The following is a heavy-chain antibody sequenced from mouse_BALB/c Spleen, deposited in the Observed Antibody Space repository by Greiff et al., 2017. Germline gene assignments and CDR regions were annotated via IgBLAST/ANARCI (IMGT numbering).Heavy chain of an antibody. J-gene: IGHJ4*01. CDR3: TRRVYDYAMDY. CDR1: GYTFTSYW. Sequence: QVQLQQPGAELVKPGASVKMSCKASGYTFTSYWMHWVQQRPGQGLEWIGVIDPSDSYTSYNHKFKGKATLTVDTSSITAYMQLSSLTSEDSAVYYCTRRVYDYAMDYWGQGTSVTVSS. D-gene: IGHD2-14*01. V-gene: IGHV1S127*01. CDR2: IDPSDSYT.